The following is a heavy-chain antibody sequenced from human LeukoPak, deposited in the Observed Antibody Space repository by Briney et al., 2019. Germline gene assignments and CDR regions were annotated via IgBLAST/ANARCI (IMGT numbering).Heavy chain of an antibody. J-gene: IGHJ4*02. D-gene: IGHD1-26*01. V-gene: IGHV3-33*01. CDR3: AREVGATTDY. CDR1: GFTFSSYG. Sequence: PGRSLRLSCAASGFTFSSYGMHWVRQAPGKGLEWVAVIWYDGSNKYYADSVKGRFTISRDNSKNTLYLQMNCLRAEDTAVYYCAREVGATTDYWGQGTLVTVSS. CDR2: IWYDGSNK.